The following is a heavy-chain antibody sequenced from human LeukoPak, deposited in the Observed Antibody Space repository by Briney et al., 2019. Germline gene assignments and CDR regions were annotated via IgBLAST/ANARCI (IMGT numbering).Heavy chain of an antibody. CDR2: IYYSGST. D-gene: IGHD3-10*01. J-gene: IGHJ4*02. CDR3: ARGFIGAYGSGITIGY. Sequence: SETLSITCTVSGASISSYYWSWIRQPPGKGLEWIGYIYYSGSTNYNPSLKSGVTISVDTSKNQFSLKLSSVTAADTAVYYCARGFIGAYGSGITIGYWGQGTLVTVSS. V-gene: IGHV4-59*12. CDR1: GASISSYY.